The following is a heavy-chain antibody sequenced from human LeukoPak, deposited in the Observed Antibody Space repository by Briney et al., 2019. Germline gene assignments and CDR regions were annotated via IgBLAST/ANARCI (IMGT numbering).Heavy chain of an antibody. V-gene: IGHV1-18*01. CDR2: ISAYNGNT. CDR1: GYTFTSYG. J-gene: IGHJ4*02. CDR3: ARGTYYYDSSGYSDPFDY. D-gene: IGHD3-22*01. Sequence: ASVKVSCKASGYTFTSYGISWVRQAPGQGLEWMGWISAYNGNTNYAQKLQGRVTMTTDTSMSTAYMELRSLRSDDTAVYYCARGTYYYDSSGYSDPFDYWGQGTLVTVSS.